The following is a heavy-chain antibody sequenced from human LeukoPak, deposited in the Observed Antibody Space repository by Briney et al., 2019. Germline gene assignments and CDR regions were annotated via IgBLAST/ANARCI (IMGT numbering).Heavy chain of an antibody. Sequence: GGSLRLSCAGSGFDFSNYWMHWVRQVPGKGLMWVSVINADGSVTTFADSVKGRFTISRDNAKNSLYLQMNSLRAEDTAVYYCAKDHIVVVVAATYNWFDPWGQGTLVTVSS. J-gene: IGHJ5*02. D-gene: IGHD2-15*01. CDR1: GFDFSNYW. V-gene: IGHV3-74*01. CDR3: AKDHIVVVVAATYNWFDP. CDR2: INADGSVT.